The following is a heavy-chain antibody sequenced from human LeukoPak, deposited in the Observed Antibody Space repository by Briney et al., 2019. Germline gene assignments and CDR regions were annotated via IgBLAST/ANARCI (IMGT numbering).Heavy chain of an antibody. D-gene: IGHD2-2*01. V-gene: IGHV3-30*18. CDR3: AKAREYQLLAGFDY. CDR2: ISYDGSNK. Sequence: RGSLRLSCAASGFTFSSYGMHWVRQAPGKGLEWVAVISYDGSNKYYADSVKGRFTISRDNSKNTLYLQMNSLRAEDTAVYYCAKAREYQLLAGFDYWGQGTLVTVSS. CDR1: GFTFSSYG. J-gene: IGHJ4*02.